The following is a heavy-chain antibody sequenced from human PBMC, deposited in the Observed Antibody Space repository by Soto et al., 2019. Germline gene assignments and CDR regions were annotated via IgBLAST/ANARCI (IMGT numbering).Heavy chain of an antibody. CDR3: AREKVTMVVVVKGLKRDYYYGMDV. V-gene: IGHV1-69*01. CDR1: GGTFSSYV. CDR2: IIPIFGTA. Sequence: QVQLVQSGAEVKKPGSSVKVSCKASGGTFSSYVISWVRQAPGQGLEWMGGIIPIFGTANYAQKFQGRVTITADESTSTAYMELSSLRSEDTAVYYCAREKVTMVVVVKGLKRDYYYGMDVWGQGTTVTVSS. D-gene: IGHD3-22*01. J-gene: IGHJ6*02.